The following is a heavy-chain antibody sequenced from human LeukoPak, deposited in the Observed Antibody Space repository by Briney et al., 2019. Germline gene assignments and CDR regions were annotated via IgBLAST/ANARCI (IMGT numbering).Heavy chain of an antibody. J-gene: IGHJ4*02. CDR2: INPSGGST. Sequence: ASVKVSCKASGYAFTSYYIHWARQAPGQGLEWMGIINPSGGSTNYAQNFQGRVTMTRDTSTSTVYVELSSLRSEDTAVYYCARGLYCYGSGSRILSGNFDYWGQGTLVTVSS. D-gene: IGHD3-10*01. CDR1: GYAFTSYY. V-gene: IGHV1-46*01. CDR3: ARGLYCYGSGSRILSGNFDY.